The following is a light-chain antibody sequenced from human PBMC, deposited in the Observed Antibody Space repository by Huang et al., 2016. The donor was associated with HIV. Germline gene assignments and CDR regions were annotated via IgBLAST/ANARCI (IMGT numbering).Light chain of an antibody. CDR1: QDVGSH. CDR2: DVS. V-gene: IGKV3-11*01. Sequence: EIMMTQSPATVSLSPGERATLSCWASQDVGSHLAWYQQKPGQPPRLLIYDVSNRATGIPARFSGSGSGTDFTLTVTSLEPEDFAVYYCQQRGGWPPTFGQGTRLEIK. J-gene: IGKJ5*01. CDR3: QQRGGWPPT.